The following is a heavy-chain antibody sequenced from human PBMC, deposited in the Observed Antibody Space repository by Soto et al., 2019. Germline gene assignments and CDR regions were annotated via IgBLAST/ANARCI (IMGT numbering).Heavy chain of an antibody. V-gene: IGHV3-30-3*01. Sequence: GGSLRLSCAASGLTFRRYTMHWVRQAPGKGLEWVAVISYDGSNKYYADYVKGRFTISRDNSKNTLYVQMNRLRAEDTAVFYCARSGGCYFGPFDAWGQGTLVTVSS. CDR2: ISYDGSNK. J-gene: IGHJ4*02. CDR1: GLTFRRYT. D-gene: IGHD1-26*01. CDR3: ARSGGCYFGPFDA.